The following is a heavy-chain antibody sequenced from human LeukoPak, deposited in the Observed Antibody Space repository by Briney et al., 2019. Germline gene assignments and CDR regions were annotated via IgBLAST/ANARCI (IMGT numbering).Heavy chain of an antibody. CDR1: GYTFTGYY. V-gene: IGHV1-2*02. CDR2: INRHSGDA. D-gene: IGHD6-13*01. CDR3: ARGIAAAMVDAFDI. J-gene: IGHJ3*02. Sequence: GASVKVSCKASGYTFTGYYIHWVRQAPGQGLEWMGWINRHSGDANYAQKFQGRVTMTRDTSISTAYMELSRLSSDDTAVYYCARGIAAAMVDAFDIWGQGTMVTVSS.